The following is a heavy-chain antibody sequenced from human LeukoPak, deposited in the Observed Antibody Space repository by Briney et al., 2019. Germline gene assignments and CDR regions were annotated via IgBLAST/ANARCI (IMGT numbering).Heavy chain of an antibody. CDR2: ISGSGATT. Sequence: GGSLRLSCAASGFTFSSYAMSGVRQAPGKGLEWVSAISGSGATTYYTDSAKGRFTISRDNSKITLYLQMDSLRAEDTAMYYCAKAPNSGGNCYDASDVWGQGTMVTVSS. V-gene: IGHV3-23*01. J-gene: IGHJ3*01. CDR1: GFTFSSYA. D-gene: IGHD2-15*01. CDR3: AKAPNSGGNCYDASDV.